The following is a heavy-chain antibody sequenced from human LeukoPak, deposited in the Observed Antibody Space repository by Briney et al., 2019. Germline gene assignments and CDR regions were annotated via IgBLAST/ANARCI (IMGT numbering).Heavy chain of an antibody. CDR3: ARVGYSSSWPDAFDI. J-gene: IGHJ3*02. CDR2: ISAYNGNT. CDR1: GYTFTSYG. Sequence: ASVTVSCKASGYTFTSYGISWVRQAPGQGLEWMGWISAYNGNTNYAQKLQGRVTMTTDTSTSTAYMELRSLRSDDTAVYYCARVGYSSSWPDAFDIWGQGTMVTVSS. D-gene: IGHD6-13*01. V-gene: IGHV1-18*01.